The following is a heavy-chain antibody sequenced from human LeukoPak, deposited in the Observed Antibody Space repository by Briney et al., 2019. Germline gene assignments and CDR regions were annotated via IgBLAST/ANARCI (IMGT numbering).Heavy chain of an antibody. V-gene: IGHV4-34*01. J-gene: IGHJ4*02. CDR2: INHSGST. Sequence: SETLSLTCAVYGGSFSGYYWSWIRQPPGKGLEWIGEINHSGSTNYNPSLKSRVTISVDTSKNQFSLKLSSVTAADTAVYYCARQGYGDSYWGQGTLVTVSS. CDR3: ARQGYGDSY. D-gene: IGHD4-17*01. CDR1: GGSFSGYY.